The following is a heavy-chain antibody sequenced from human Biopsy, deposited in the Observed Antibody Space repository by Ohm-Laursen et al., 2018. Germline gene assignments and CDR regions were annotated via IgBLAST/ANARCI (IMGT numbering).Heavy chain of an antibody. V-gene: IGHV4-31*11. J-gene: IGHJ4*02. D-gene: IGHD1-14*01. CDR2: MHHSGPT. Sequence: TLSLTCAVSGVSSSSDYYWPWIRQVPGEGLEWIAYMHHSGPTYTYYNPSLKSRVAISVEVSKKQFSQKVSYGTAADTAMYFCTRKPDSLYYFDHWGQGTLVTVSS. CDR3: TRKPDSLYYFDH. CDR1: GVSSSSDYY.